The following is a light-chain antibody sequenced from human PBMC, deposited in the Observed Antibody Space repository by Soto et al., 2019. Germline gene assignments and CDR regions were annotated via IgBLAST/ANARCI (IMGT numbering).Light chain of an antibody. CDR3: CSYGGTDTFWV. J-gene: IGLJ3*02. CDR1: SSYVGGFNY. V-gene: IGLV2-11*03. Sequence: TSSYVGGFNYVSWYQQHPGKAPKLMIYDVTERPSGVSDRFSGSKSGNTASLTISGLQADDEADYYGCSYGGTDTFWVFGGGTKVTVL. CDR2: DVT.